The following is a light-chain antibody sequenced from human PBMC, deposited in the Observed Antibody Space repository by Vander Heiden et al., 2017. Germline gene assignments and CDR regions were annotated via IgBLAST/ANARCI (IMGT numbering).Light chain of an antibody. CDR2: MNS. Sequence: QSVLTQPPSASGTPGQRVNISCSGSISNIGSNYVYWYQQVPGTAPKLLIYMNSQRPSGVPDRFSGSKSGTSGSLAISGLRSEDEADYYCAAWDDSLKGWVFGGGTKLTVL. V-gene: IGLV1-47*01. CDR3: AAWDDSLKGWV. J-gene: IGLJ3*02. CDR1: ISNIGSNY.